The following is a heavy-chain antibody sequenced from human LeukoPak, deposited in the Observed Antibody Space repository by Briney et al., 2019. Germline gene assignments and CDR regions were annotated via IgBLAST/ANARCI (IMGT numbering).Heavy chain of an antibody. V-gene: IGHV4-39*01. Sequence: SETLSLTCTVSGGSISSSSYYWGWIRQPPGKGLEWIGIIFYSGSTYYNPSLKSRVTMSVDTSKNQFSLWLSSVTAADAAVYYCAAGRYCSGGSCPSGDWFDPWGQGTLVTVSS. J-gene: IGHJ5*02. CDR1: GGSISSSSYY. CDR3: AAGRYCSGGSCPSGDWFDP. D-gene: IGHD2-15*01. CDR2: IFYSGST.